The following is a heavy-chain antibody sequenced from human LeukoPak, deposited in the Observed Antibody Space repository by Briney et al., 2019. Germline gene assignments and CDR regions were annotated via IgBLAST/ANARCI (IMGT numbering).Heavy chain of an antibody. V-gene: IGHV4-39*01. Sequence: PSETLSLTCKVSGGSIGSSGFYWGWFRQPPGKGLEWIGSIYYPGTTHYNPSLESRVTISVDTSKWPVFLTLRSVTATDTAVYYCGRHVSSGWDYFNGLDVWGQGTAVTVSS. CDR2: IYYPGTT. CDR3: GRHVSSGWDYFNGLDV. D-gene: IGHD6-19*01. J-gene: IGHJ6*02. CDR1: GGSIGSSGFY.